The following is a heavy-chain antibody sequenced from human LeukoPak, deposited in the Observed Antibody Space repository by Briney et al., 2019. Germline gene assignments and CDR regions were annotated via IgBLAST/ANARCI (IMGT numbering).Heavy chain of an antibody. CDR1: GFTCSNYA. CDR2: ISDSGGST. V-gene: IGHV3-23*01. Sequence: GGSLRLSCAASGFTCSNYAMSWVRQAPGKGLEWVSVISDSGGSTYYADSVKGRFTISRDNSKNTLYLQMNSLRAEDTAVYYCAKPLYSSGWYFDYWGQGTLVTVSS. J-gene: IGHJ4*02. CDR3: AKPLYSSGWYFDY. D-gene: IGHD6-19*01.